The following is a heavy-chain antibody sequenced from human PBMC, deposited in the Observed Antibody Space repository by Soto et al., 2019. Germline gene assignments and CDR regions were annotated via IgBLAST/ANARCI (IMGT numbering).Heavy chain of an antibody. D-gene: IGHD6-25*01. J-gene: IGHJ4*02. CDR3: ARELFSGTGTYDY. CDR1: GYTFSDYD. CDR2: MNSNTGNT. Sequence: QVQLVQSGSEVKKPGASVKVSCKASGYTFSDYDINWVRQAAGQGLEWMGWMNSNTGNTGYAQKFQGRGTMTLNSSMRTAYMELNSLRSEDTAVYYCARELFSGTGTYDYWGQGTLVTVSS. V-gene: IGHV1-8*01.